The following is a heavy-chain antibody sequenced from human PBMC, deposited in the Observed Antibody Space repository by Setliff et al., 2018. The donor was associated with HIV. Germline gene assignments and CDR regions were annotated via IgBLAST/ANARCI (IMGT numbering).Heavy chain of an antibody. D-gene: IGHD2-15*01. CDR3: IIAYRPPGGSYFPY. CDR2: ISDSDTDI. CDR1: GFSFSDYY. J-gene: IGHJ4*02. Sequence: PGGSLRLSCAASGFSFSDYYMSWIRQAPGKGLECISYISDSDTDIYYADSVRGRFTISRDNAKNSLYLQMNSLRAEDTAVYYCIIAYRPPGGSYFPYWGQGTLVTVSS. V-gene: IGHV3-11*01.